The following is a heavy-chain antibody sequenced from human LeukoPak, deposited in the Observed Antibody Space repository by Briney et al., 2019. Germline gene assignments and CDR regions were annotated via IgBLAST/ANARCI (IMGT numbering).Heavy chain of an antibody. Sequence: GGSLRLSCAASGFTFSSYRMNWVRQAPGKGLEWVSFLSSSSSYIYYTDSVKGRFTISRDNAKNSLYLQMNSLRAEDSAVYYCAREGLPSAGSVYYGMDVWGQGTTVTVSS. D-gene: IGHD2-21*01. CDR1: GFTFSSYR. J-gene: IGHJ6*02. CDR2: LSSSSSYI. CDR3: AREGLPSAGSVYYGMDV. V-gene: IGHV3-21*01.